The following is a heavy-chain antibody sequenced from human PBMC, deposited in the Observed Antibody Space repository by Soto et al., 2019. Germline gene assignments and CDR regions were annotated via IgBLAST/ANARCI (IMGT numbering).Heavy chain of an antibody. D-gene: IGHD3-3*01. CDR3: ARGGVERICGVATHWYFDL. CDR1: GYTFTNYA. CDR2: INADNGNT. V-gene: IGHV1-3*01. J-gene: IGHJ2*01. Sequence: QVQLVQSGAEVKKPGASVKVSCKASGYTFTNYAMHWVRQAPGQRLEWMGRINADNGNTKYSQKFQGRVTITRDTSASTAYMEVSSLGSEDSAVYYCARGGVERICGVATHWYFDLWGRGSLVTVSS.